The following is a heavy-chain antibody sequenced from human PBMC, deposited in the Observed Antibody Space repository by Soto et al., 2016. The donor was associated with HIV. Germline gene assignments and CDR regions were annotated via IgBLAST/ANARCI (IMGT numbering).Heavy chain of an antibody. CDR2: IYSGGST. J-gene: IGHJ6*02. CDR1: GFTVSSNY. D-gene: IGHD3-10*01. CDR3: ARDSPYYYGSGSYYRDYYGMDV. V-gene: IGHV3-53*02. Sequence: EVQLVETGGGLIQPGGSLRLSCAASGFTVSSNYMSWVRQAPGKGLEWVSVIYSGGSTYYADSVKGRFTISRDNSKNTLYLQMNSLRAEDTAVYYCARDSPYYYGSGSYYRDYYGMDVWGQGTTVTVSS.